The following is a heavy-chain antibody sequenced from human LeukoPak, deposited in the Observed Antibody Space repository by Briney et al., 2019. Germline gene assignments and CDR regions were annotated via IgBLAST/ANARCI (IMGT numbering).Heavy chain of an antibody. CDR1: GYTFTSYD. V-gene: IGHV1-18*01. D-gene: IGHD5-24*01. J-gene: IGHJ4*02. Sequence: ASVKVSCKASGYTFTSYDISWVRQAPGQGLEWMGWISAYNGHTNYAQRLQGRVTMTTDTSTSTAYMELRSLRSDDTAVYYCAREMAAHLSFDYWGQGTLVTVSS. CDR3: AREMAAHLSFDY. CDR2: ISAYNGHT.